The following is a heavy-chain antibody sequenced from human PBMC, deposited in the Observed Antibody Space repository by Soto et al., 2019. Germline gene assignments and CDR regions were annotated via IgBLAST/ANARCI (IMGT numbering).Heavy chain of an antibody. CDR1: GGSISSGGYS. CDR2: IYHSGST. D-gene: IGHD4-17*01. V-gene: IGHV4-30-2*01. J-gene: IGHJ4*02. CDR3: ARRYGVYFDY. Sequence: TSETLSLTCAVSGGSISSGGYSWSWIRQPPGKGLEWIGYIYHSGSTYYNPSLKSRVTISVDRSKNQFSLKLSSVTAADTAVYYCARRYGVYFDYWGQGTLVTISS.